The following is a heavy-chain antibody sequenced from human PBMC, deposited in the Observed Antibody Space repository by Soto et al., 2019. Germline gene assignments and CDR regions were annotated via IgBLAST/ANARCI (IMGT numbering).Heavy chain of an antibody. V-gene: IGHV3-23*01. CDR2: VSIGSST. CDR3: AKRRGAGGHFDY. J-gene: IGHJ4*02. CDR1: GFTFSSYA. D-gene: IGHD2-15*01. Sequence: DVQLLESGGGLVQPEGSLRLSCAASGFTFSSYAMGWVRQGPGKGLEWVAVVSIGSSTHYADSVRGRFTISRDNSKNTLSLQMNSLTAEDTVVYFCAKRRGAGGHFDYWGQGAQVTVSS.